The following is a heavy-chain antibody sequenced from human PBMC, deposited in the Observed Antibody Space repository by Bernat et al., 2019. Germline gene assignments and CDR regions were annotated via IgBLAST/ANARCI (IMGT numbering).Heavy chain of an antibody. CDR2: IYSDGST. CDR1: GFTVSTNY. Sequence: EVQLVETGGGLIQPGGSLRLSCAASGFTVSTNYMIWVRQAPGKGLEWVSVIYSDGSTYYADSVKGRFTISRDNSKNTLYLQMHSLRAEDTAVYYCATRPSQKGYFDYWGQGTLVTVSS. J-gene: IGHJ4*02. CDR3: ATRPSQKGYFDY. V-gene: IGHV3-53*02.